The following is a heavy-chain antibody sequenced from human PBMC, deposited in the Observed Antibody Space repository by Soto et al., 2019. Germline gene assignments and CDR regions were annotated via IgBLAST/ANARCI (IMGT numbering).Heavy chain of an antibody. CDR2: ISGSGGST. Sequence: EVQLLESGGGLVQPGGSLRLSCAASGFTFSSYAMSWVRQAPGKGLEWVSAISGSGGSTDYADSVKGRFTISRDNSKNTVDLQMNSLGAEDTAVYYCAKSPPVAAPRYYYYGMDVWGQGTTVTVSS. J-gene: IGHJ6*02. V-gene: IGHV3-23*01. CDR3: AKSPPVAAPRYYYYGMDV. D-gene: IGHD6-19*01. CDR1: GFTFSSYA.